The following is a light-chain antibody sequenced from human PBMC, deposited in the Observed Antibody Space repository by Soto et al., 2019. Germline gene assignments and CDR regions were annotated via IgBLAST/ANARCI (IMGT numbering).Light chain of an antibody. Sequence: EIVLTQSPGTLSLSPGERATLSCRASQSVSSSYLAWYQQKPGQAPRLLIYGASSRATDIPDRFSGSGSGTEFTITISRLEPEDFAVYYCQQYGSSPYTFGHGTKLEIK. CDR2: GAS. CDR1: QSVSSSY. J-gene: IGKJ2*01. V-gene: IGKV3-20*01. CDR3: QQYGSSPYT.